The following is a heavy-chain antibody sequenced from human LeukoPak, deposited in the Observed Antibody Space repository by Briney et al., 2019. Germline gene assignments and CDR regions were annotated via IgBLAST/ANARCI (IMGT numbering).Heavy chain of an antibody. J-gene: IGHJ6*02. D-gene: IGHD3-22*01. CDR3: ARWRQERYYYDSSGYYPQYYYGMDV. Sequence: ASVKVSCKASGYTFTSYGISWVRQAPGQGLEWMGSISAYNGSTNYAQKLQGRVTMTTDTSTSTAYMELRSLRSDDTAVYYCARWRQERYYYDSSGYYPQYYYGMDVWGQGTTVTVSS. CDR1: GYTFTSYG. CDR2: ISAYNGST. V-gene: IGHV1-18*01.